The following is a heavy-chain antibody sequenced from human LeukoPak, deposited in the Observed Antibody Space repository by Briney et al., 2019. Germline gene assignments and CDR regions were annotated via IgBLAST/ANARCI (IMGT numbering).Heavy chain of an antibody. Sequence: SETLSLTCAVYGGSFSGYYWSWIRQPPGKGLEWIGEINHSGSTNYNPSLKSRVTISVDTSKNQFSLKLSSVTAADTAVYYCARGLGGWLRLFDYWGKGTLVTVSS. D-gene: IGHD6-19*01. CDR3: ARGLGGWLRLFDY. V-gene: IGHV4-34*01. J-gene: IGHJ4*02. CDR2: INHSGST. CDR1: GGSFSGYY.